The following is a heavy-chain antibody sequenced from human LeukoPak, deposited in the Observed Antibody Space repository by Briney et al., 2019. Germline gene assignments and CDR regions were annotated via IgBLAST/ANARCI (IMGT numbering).Heavy chain of an antibody. V-gene: IGHV3-7*05. CDR2: IKQDGSEK. CDR3: ARDLRGWYTEDDY. J-gene: IGHJ4*02. Sequence: GGSLRLSYAASGFTFSSYWMSWVRQAPGKGLEWVANIKQDGSEKYYVDSVKGRFAISRDNAKNLLYLQMNSLRAEDTAVYYCARDLRGWYTEDDYWGQGTLVTVSS. CDR1: GFTFSSYW. D-gene: IGHD6-19*01.